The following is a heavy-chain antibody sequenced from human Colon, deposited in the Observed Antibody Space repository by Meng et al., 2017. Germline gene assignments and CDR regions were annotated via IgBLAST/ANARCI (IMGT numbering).Heavy chain of an antibody. CDR2: ISQSGTT. J-gene: IGHJ4*02. CDR1: SGSISSSNW. CDR3: VRQGMTSYSWGY. D-gene: IGHD3-9*01. Sequence: QVQLEESGLGLVTPSGTLCLTSAVSSGSISSSNWWSWVRQPPGKGLEWIGEISQSGTTYYNPSLKSRVTITGDWSKNQFSLNLNSVTAADTALYYCVRQGMTSYSWGYWGQGTLVTVSS. V-gene: IGHV4-4*02.